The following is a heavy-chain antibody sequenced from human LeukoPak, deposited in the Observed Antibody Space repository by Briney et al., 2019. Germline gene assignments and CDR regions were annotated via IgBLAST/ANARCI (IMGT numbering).Heavy chain of an antibody. CDR2: IIPILGIP. D-gene: IGHD3-9*01. Sequence: GASVKVSCKASGGTFSSYAISWVRQAPGQGLEWMGRIIPILGIPNYAQKFQGRVTITADKSTSTAYMELSSLRSEDTAVYYCAREAELRYFDWLSPPSYFDYWGQGTLVTVSS. J-gene: IGHJ4*02. CDR1: GGTFSSYA. CDR3: AREAELRYFDWLSPPSYFDY. V-gene: IGHV1-69*04.